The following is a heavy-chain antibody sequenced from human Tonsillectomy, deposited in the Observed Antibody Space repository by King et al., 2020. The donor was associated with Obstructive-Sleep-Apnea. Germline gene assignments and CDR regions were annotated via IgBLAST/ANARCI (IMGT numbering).Heavy chain of an antibody. CDR1: GGSISSGDSY. CDR3: ARGLGYTYASSWFDP. Sequence: PLQESGPGLVKPSQTLSLTCTVSGGSISSGDSYWNWIRQHPGKGLEWIGYIYYSGSTYYHPSLKSRFTISVDTSKNQFSLKLSSVTAADTAVYYCARGLGYTYASSWFDPWGQGTLVTVSS. D-gene: IGHD5-18*01. J-gene: IGHJ5*02. V-gene: IGHV4-31*03. CDR2: IYYSGST.